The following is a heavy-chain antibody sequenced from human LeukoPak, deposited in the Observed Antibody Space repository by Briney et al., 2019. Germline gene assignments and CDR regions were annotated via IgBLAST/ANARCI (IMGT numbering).Heavy chain of an antibody. D-gene: IGHD6-19*01. CDR3: AKAAVAGTRGWYFDL. V-gene: IGHV1-18*01. CDR1: GYTFTSYG. Sequence: GASVKVSCKASGYTFTSYGISWVRQAPGQGLEWMGWISAYNGHTNYAQKFQGRVTMTTDTSTSTAYMELRSLRSDDTAVYYCAKAAVAGTRGWYFDLWGRGTLVTVSS. CDR2: ISAYNGHT. J-gene: IGHJ2*01.